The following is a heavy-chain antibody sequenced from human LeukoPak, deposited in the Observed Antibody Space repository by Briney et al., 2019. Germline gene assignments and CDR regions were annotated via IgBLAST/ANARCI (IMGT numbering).Heavy chain of an antibody. D-gene: IGHD5-24*01. CDR1: DGSISGYY. V-gene: IGHV4-59*01. CDR2: VYYTGST. CDR3: ATEMATITGWYFDL. J-gene: IGHJ2*01. Sequence: SETLSLTCTVSDGSISGYYWSWIRQPPGKGLEWIGYVYYTGSTNYNPSLKSRVTISVDTSKNQFSLKLTSVTAADTAVYYCATEMATITGWYFDLWGRGTLVTVSS.